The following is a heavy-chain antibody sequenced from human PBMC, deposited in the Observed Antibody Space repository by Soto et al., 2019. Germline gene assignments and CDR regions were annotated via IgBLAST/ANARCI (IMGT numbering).Heavy chain of an antibody. CDR1: GFTFSSYA. J-gene: IGHJ4*02. CDR3: ARDGGAY. D-gene: IGHD3-16*01. V-gene: IGHV3-30-3*01. Sequence: ESGGGVVQPGRSLRLSCAASGFTFSSYAMHWVRRAPGKGLEWMAVMSYDGSNKYYADSVKGRFTISRDNSKNTLYLQMNSLSPEDTALYYGARDGGAYWGQGTLVIVSS. CDR2: MSYDGSNK.